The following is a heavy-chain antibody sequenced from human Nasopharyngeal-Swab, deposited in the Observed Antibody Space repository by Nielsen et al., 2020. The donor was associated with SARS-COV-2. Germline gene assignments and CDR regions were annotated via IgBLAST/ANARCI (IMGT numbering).Heavy chain of an antibody. CDR3: ASPRNRDGYNSFDY. CDR1: GYTFTGYY. CDR2: ISPNSGGT. D-gene: IGHD5-24*01. Sequence: ASVQVSCKASGYTFTGYYMHWVRQAPGQGLEWMGRISPNSGGTNYAQKFQGRVTMTRDTSISTAYMELSRLRSDDTAVYYCASPRNRDGYNSFDYWGQGTLVTVSS. J-gene: IGHJ4*02. V-gene: IGHV1-2*06.